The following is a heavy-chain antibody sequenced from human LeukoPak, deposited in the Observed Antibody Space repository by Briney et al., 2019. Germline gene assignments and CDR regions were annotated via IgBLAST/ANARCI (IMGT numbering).Heavy chain of an antibody. CDR2: ISSSSSYI. CDR1: GFTFDDYT. V-gene: IGHV3-21*01. J-gene: IGHJ4*02. Sequence: GGSLRLSCAASGFTFDDYTMNWVRQAPGKGLEWVSSISSSSSYIYYADSVKGRFTISRDNAKNSLYLQMNSLRAEDTAVYYCARPSHSYGERPGYWGQGTLVTVSS. CDR3: ARPSHSYGERPGY. D-gene: IGHD5-18*01.